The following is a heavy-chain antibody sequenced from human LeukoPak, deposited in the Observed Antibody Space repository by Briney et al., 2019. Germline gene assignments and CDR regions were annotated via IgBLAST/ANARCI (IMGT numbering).Heavy chain of an antibody. CDR2: IYYNGNT. V-gene: IGHV4-59*01. Sequence: LSLTCSVPDGSINSYYRNWIRRPPGKGLEWIGYIYYNGNTNYSPSLKSRVTMSVDTSKNLFSLKVSSVTAADTAVYYCARGRSNYYGMDVWGQGTTVTVSS. D-gene: IGHD1-26*01. J-gene: IGHJ6*02. CDR1: DGSINSYY. CDR3: ARGRSNYYGMDV.